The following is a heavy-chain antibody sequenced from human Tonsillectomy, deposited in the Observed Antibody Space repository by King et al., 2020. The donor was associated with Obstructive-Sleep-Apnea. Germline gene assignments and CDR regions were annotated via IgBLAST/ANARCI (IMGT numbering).Heavy chain of an antibody. V-gene: IGHV1-18*04. CDR3: SRDSDKRRSMVRGVTSTNDY. CDR1: GYTFTSYG. D-gene: IGHD3-10*01. J-gene: IGHJ4*02. CDR2: ISAYNGNK. Sequence: QLVQSGAEVKKPGASVKVSCKASGYTFTSYGISWVRQAPGQGLEWMGWISAYNGNKNYAQKLQGRGTMTTDTSTSTAYKELRSLRSDDTAVYYWSRDSDKRRSMVRGVTSTNDYWGQGTLVTVSS.